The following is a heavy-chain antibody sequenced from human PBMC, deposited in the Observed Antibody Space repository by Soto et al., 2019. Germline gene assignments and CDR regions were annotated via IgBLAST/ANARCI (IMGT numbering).Heavy chain of an antibody. CDR1: GYTFTSYG. CDR2: ISAYNGNT. CDR3: ARENQWDFWRVGLNWFDP. V-gene: IGHV1-18*01. D-gene: IGHD3-3*01. Sequence: QVQLVQSGAEVKKPGASVKVSCKASGYTFTSYGISWVRQAPGQGLEWMGWISAYNGNTNYAQKLQGRVTMTTDTSTSTAYMELRRLRSDDTAVYYCARENQWDFWRVGLNWFDPWGQGTLVTVSS. J-gene: IGHJ5*02.